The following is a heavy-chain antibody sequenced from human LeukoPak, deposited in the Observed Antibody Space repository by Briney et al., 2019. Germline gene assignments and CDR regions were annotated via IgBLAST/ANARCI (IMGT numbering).Heavy chain of an antibody. Sequence: ASVKVSCKASGSTFSSYAISWVRQAPGQGLEWMGGIIPIFGTANYAQKFQGRVTITADESTSTAYMELSSLRSEDTAVYYCAREHSYGYKVFDYWGQGTLVTVSS. CDR3: AREHSYGYKVFDY. CDR1: GSTFSSYA. J-gene: IGHJ4*02. D-gene: IGHD5-18*01. V-gene: IGHV1-69*13. CDR2: IIPIFGTA.